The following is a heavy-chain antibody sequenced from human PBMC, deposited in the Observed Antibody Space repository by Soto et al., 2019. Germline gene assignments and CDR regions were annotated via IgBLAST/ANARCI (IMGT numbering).Heavy chain of an antibody. CDR1: GFTFSSYG. Sequence: QVQLVESGGGVVQPGRSLRLSCAASGFTFSSYGMHWVRQAPGKGLEWVAVIWYDGSNKYYADSVKGRFTISRDNSKNTLYLQMNSLRAEDTAVYYCARGGGSGSYGDWGQGTLVTVSS. CDR2: IWYDGSNK. D-gene: IGHD3-10*01. V-gene: IGHV3-33*01. CDR3: ARGGGSGSYGD. J-gene: IGHJ4*02.